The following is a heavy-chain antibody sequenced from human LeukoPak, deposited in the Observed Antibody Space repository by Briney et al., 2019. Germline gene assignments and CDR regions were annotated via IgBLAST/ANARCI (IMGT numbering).Heavy chain of an antibody. V-gene: IGHV3-30-3*01. CDR3: ARDGYCSSTSCYSYYYGMDV. J-gene: IGHJ6*02. Sequence: GGSLRLSCAASGFTFSSYAMHWVRQAPGKGLEWVAVISYDGSNKYYADSVKGRFTISRDNSKNTLYLQMNSLRAEDTAVYYCARDGYCSSTSCYSYYYGMDVWGQGTMVTVSS. CDR2: ISYDGSNK. CDR1: GFTFSSYA. D-gene: IGHD2-2*02.